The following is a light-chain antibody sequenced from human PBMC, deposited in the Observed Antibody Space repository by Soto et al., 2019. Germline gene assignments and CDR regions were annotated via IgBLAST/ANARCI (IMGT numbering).Light chain of an antibody. CDR1: SSDVGSYNL. V-gene: IGLV2-23*01. J-gene: IGLJ2*01. CDR2: EGS. CDR3: CSYAGSSTDVV. Sequence: QSALTQPASVSGSPGQSITISCSGTSSDVGSYNLVSWYQQHPGKAPKHMIYEGSKRPSGVSNRFSGSKSGNTASLTISGLQAEDEADYYCCSYAGSSTDVVFGGGTKLTVL.